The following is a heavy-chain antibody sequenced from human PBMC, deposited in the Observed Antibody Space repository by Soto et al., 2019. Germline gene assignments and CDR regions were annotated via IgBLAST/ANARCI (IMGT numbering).Heavy chain of an antibody. CDR3: ARHCGGSCSDYWYFDL. CDR2: IIPMFGTA. CDR1: GGTFSSYA. J-gene: IGHJ2*01. Sequence: GASVKVSCKASGGTFSSYAISWVRQAPGQGLEWMGEIIPMFGTANYAQNFQGRVTITADESTSTAYMELSSLRSEDTAVYYCARHCGGSCSDYWYFDLWGRGTLVTVSS. D-gene: IGHD2-15*01. V-gene: IGHV1-69*13.